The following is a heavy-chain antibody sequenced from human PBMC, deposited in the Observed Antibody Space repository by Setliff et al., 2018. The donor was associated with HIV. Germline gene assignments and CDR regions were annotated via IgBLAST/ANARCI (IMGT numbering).Heavy chain of an antibody. D-gene: IGHD6-6*01. CDR3: ARDPAPSSSASYFQH. J-gene: IGHJ1*01. Sequence: SETLSLTCTVSGASISSYYWSWIRQPAGKGLEWIGRVTNTGDTSYNPSLKSRATISVDTSKNQFSLKLNSMTAADTAVYYCARDPAPSSSASYFQHWGQGTPVTVSS. CDR1: GASISSYY. CDR2: VTNTGDT. V-gene: IGHV4-4*07.